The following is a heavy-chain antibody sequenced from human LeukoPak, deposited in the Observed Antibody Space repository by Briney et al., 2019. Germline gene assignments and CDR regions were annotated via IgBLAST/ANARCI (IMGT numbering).Heavy chain of an antibody. J-gene: IGHJ4*02. CDR2: IYTSGST. V-gene: IGHV4-61*02. Sequence: SETLSLTCTVSGGSISSGSYYWRWIRQPAGKGLEWIGRIYTSGSTNYNPSLKSRVTISVDTSKNQFSLKLSSVTAADTAVYYCARTPWGFFDYWGQGTLVTVSS. D-gene: IGHD7-27*01. CDR3: ARTPWGFFDY. CDR1: GGSISSGSYY.